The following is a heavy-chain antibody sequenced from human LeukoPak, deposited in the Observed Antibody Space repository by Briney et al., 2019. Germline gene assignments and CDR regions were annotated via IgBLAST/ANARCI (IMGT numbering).Heavy chain of an antibody. Sequence: PTECLSLTCTVSGRSISSTSYYWGWIRQPPGKGLEWIGSMYYSGSTYYYPSVKSRVTISVDTSKTQCSLKLSSVTAADTAVYYCARLQGYGLCAFDIWGQGKMVTVSS. CDR2: MYYSGST. D-gene: IGHD4-17*01. CDR3: ARLQGYGLCAFDI. V-gene: IGHV4-39*01. CDR1: GRSISSTSYY. J-gene: IGHJ3*02.